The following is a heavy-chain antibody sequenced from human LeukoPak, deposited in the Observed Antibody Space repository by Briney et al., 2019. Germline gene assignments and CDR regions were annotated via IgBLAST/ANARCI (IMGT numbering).Heavy chain of an antibody. CDR2: ISWNSGSI. CDR1: GFTFDDYA. Sequence: HPGRSLRLSCAASGFTFDDYAMHWVRQAPAKGLEWVSGISWNSGSIGYADSVKGRFTISRDNAKNSLYLQMNSLRAEDTAVYYCARWGHSGSYIYYFDYWGQGTLVTVSS. CDR3: ARWGHSGSYIYYFDY. J-gene: IGHJ4*02. V-gene: IGHV3-9*01. D-gene: IGHD1-26*01.